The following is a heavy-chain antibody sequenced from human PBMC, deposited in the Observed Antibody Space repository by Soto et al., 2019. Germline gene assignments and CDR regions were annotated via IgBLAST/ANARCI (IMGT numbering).Heavy chain of an antibody. Sequence: GGSLRLSCAASGFTFSSYWMHWVRQAPGKGLVWVSHIAGDGSTTNYVDSVKGRFTISRDNAKRTLFLQMNSLSAEDTALYYCGRAVTTIDHFGMDVWGKGTTVTVSS. CDR2: IAGDGSTT. CDR1: GFTFSSYW. D-gene: IGHD4-17*01. V-gene: IGHV3-74*01. CDR3: GRAVTTIDHFGMDV. J-gene: IGHJ6*04.